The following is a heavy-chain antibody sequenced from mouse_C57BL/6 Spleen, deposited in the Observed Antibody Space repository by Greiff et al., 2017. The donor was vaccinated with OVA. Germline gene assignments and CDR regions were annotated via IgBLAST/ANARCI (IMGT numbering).Heavy chain of an antibody. CDR1: GFSLTSYG. Sequence: VKLVESGPGLVQPSQSLSITCTVSGFSLTSYGVHWVRQSPGKGLEWLGVICSGGSTDYNEAFLSSLSISKDNSKGQVFLKMNSLEADHTSIYYCAREEDYGGDWYFEVWGTGTTVTVSS. V-gene: IGHV2-2*01. CDR2: ICSGGST. J-gene: IGHJ1*03. D-gene: IGHD2-4*01. CDR3: AREEDYGGDWYFEV.